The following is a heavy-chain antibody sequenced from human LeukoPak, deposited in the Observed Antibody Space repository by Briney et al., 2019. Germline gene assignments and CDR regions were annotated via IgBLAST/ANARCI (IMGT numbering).Heavy chain of an antibody. J-gene: IGHJ5*02. Sequence: EASVKVSCKASGYTFTGYYMHWVRQAPGQGLEWMGWINPNSGGTNYAQKFQGRVTMTRDTSISTAYMELSRLRSDDTAVYYCAQKPIVATTLNWFDPWGQGTLVTVSS. CDR2: INPNSGGT. V-gene: IGHV1-2*02. CDR3: AQKPIVATTLNWFDP. D-gene: IGHD5-12*01. CDR1: GYTFTGYY.